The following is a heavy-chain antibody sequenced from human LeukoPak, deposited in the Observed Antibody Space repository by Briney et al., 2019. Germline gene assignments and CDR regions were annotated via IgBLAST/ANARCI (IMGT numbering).Heavy chain of an antibody. Sequence: GGSLRLSCAASGFTFSSYAMSWVRQAPGKGLEWVSGTSGSGGHTYYADSVEGRFTISRDNSKNTLYLQMNRLGAEDTAIYYCMKGAVWGQGTLVTVSS. J-gene: IGHJ4*02. V-gene: IGHV3-23*01. CDR2: TSGSGGHT. CDR3: MKGAV. CDR1: GFTFSSYA.